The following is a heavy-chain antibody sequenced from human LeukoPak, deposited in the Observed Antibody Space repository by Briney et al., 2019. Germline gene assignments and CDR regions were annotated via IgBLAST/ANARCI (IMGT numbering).Heavy chain of an antibody. V-gene: IGHV4-4*02. J-gene: IGHJ5*02. CDR3: ARLGAAAGLVNWFDP. CDR1: GGSISSSNW. CDR2: IYHSGST. D-gene: IGHD6-13*01. Sequence: SGTLSLTCAVSGGSISSSNWWSWVRQPPGKGLEWIGEIYHSGSTNYNPSLKSRVTISVDKSKNQFSLKLSSVTAADTAVYYCARLGAAAGLVNWFDPWGQGTLVTVSS.